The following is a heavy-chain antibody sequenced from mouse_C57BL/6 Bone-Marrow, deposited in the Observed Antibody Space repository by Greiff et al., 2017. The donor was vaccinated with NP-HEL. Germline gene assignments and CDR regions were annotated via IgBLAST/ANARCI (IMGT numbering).Heavy chain of an antibody. CDR3: ARGGLTGWGYFDV. CDR1: GYTFTSYD. V-gene: IGHV1-85*01. CDR2: IYPRDGST. J-gene: IGHJ1*03. D-gene: IGHD4-1*01. Sequence: QVQLQQSGPELVKPGASVKLSCKASGYTFTSYDINWVKQRPGQGLEWIGWIYPRDGSTKYNEKFKGKATLTVDTSSSTAYMELRSLTSEDSAVYFCARGGLTGWGYFDVWGTGTTVTVSS.